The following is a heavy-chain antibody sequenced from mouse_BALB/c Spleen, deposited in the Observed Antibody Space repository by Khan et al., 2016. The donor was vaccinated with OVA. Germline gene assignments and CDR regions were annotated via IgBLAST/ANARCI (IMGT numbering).Heavy chain of an antibody. CDR2: IWSGGGT. Sequence: QVQLKQSGPGLVQPSQSLSITCTVSGFSLTTYGVHWVRQSPGKGLEWLGVIWSGGGTDYNAAFISRLSISKDNSKSKVVFKMNSLQADDTAIYYCARNSYMYDFTYWGQGTLVTVSA. V-gene: IGHV2-2*01. CDR3: ARNSYMYDFTY. J-gene: IGHJ3*01. D-gene: IGHD2-14*01. CDR1: GFSLTTYG.